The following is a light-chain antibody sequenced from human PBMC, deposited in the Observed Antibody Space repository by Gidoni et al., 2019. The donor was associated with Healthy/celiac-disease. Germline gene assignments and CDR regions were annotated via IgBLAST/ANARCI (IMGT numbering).Light chain of an antibody. CDR3: QQSYSTPWT. Sequence: DIQMTQSPSSLSASVGDRVTITCRASQSISSYLNWYQQKPGKAPKLLIYAASSLQSGVPSRCSGSGSGTDITLTISSLQPEDFATYYCQQSYSTPWTFXQXTKVEIK. V-gene: IGKV1-39*01. CDR2: AAS. CDR1: QSISSY. J-gene: IGKJ1*01.